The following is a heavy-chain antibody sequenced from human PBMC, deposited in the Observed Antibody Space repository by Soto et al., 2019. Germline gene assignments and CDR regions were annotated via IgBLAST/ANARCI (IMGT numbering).Heavy chain of an antibody. CDR2: IKRKTDGGTA. J-gene: IGHJ4*02. CDR3: TTVTVVDVHSDY. CDR1: GFTFSYAL. Sequence: GGSLRLSCAVSGFTFSYALMSWVRQSPGKGLEWVGRIKRKTDGGTADYPAPVKGRFTISRDDSENMLYLQMNSLKTEDTAVYYCTTVTVVDVHSDYWGQGTLVTVSS. V-gene: IGHV3-15*01. D-gene: IGHD2-15*01.